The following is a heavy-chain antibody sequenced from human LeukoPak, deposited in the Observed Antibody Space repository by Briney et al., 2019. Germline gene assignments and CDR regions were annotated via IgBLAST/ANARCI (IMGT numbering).Heavy chain of an antibody. V-gene: IGHV4-30-4*08. CDR2: IYYSGST. Sequence: SETLSLTCAVYGGSFSGYYWSWIRQPPGKGLEWIGYIYYSGSTYYNPSLKSRVTISVDTSKNQFSLKLSSVTAADTAVYYCASGYYFDYWGQGTLVTVSS. J-gene: IGHJ4*02. CDR3: ASGYYFDY. CDR1: GGSFSGYY. D-gene: IGHD1-14*01.